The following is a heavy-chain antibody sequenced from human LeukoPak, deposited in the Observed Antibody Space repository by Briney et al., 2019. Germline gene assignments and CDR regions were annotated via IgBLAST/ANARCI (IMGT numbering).Heavy chain of an antibody. CDR1: GYTVTGYY. J-gene: IGHJ4*02. CDR2: INPNSGGT. V-gene: IGHV1-2*02. CDR3: ARGRFYTSGSYYNRLDY. Sequence: ASVKVSCKASGYTVTGYYMHWVRQAPGQGLEWMGWINPNSGGTNYAQKFQGRVTMTWDTSISTAYMELSRLRSDDTAIYYCARGRFYTSGSYYNRLDYWGQGTLVTVSS. D-gene: IGHD3-10*01.